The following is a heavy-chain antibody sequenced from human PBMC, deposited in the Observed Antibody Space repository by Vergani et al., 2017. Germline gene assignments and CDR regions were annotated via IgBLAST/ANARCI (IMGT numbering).Heavy chain of an antibody. CDR1: GFTFDDYA. Sequence: EVQLVESGGGLVQPGRSLRLSCAASGFTFDDYAMHWVRQAPGKGLEWVSGISWNSGSIGYADSVKGRFTISRDNAKNSLYLQMNSLRAEDTAVYYCARENYYGSGSYDYWGQGTLVTVSS. CDR3: ARENYYGSGSYDY. J-gene: IGHJ4*02. CDR2: ISWNSGSI. V-gene: IGHV3-9*01. D-gene: IGHD3-10*01.